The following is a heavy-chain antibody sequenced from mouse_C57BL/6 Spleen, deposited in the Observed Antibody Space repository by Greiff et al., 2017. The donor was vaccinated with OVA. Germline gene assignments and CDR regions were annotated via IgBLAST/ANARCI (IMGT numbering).Heavy chain of an antibody. Sequence: EVKVVESGAELVKPGASVKLSCTASGFNIKDYYMHWVKQRTEQGLEWIGWIDPEDGETKYAPKFQGKATITADTSSNTAYLQLSSLTSEDTAVYYCARSPSTGHYFDYWGQGTTLTVSS. J-gene: IGHJ2*01. V-gene: IGHV14-2*01. CDR2: IDPEDGET. CDR1: GFNIKDYY. CDR3: ARSPSTGHYFDY. D-gene: IGHD1-1*01.